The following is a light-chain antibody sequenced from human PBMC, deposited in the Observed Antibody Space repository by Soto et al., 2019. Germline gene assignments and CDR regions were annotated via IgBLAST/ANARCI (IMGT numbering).Light chain of an antibody. CDR1: SSDVGGYNY. CDR3: SSYAGSNNYVV. V-gene: IGLV2-8*01. CDR2: EVS. Sequence: QSVLTQPPSASGSPGQSVTISCTRTSSDVGGYNYVSWYQQHPGKDPKLMIYEVSSRPSGVPDRFSGSKSGNTASLTVSGLQADDEADYYCSSYAGSNNYVVFGGGTKVTVL. J-gene: IGLJ2*01.